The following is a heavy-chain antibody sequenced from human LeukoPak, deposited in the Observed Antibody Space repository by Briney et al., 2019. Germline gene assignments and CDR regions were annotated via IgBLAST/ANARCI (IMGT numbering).Heavy chain of an antibody. V-gene: IGHV3-11*01. Sequence: GGSLRLSCAASGFTFSDYYMSWIRQAPGKGLEWVSYISSSGSTIYYGDSEKGRFTISRDNAKNSLYLQMNSLRAEDTAVYYCARAAAYCGGDCSSYYFDYWGQGTLATVSS. D-gene: IGHD2-21*01. CDR3: ARAAAYCGGDCSSYYFDY. CDR1: GFTFSDYY. CDR2: ISSSGSTI. J-gene: IGHJ4*02.